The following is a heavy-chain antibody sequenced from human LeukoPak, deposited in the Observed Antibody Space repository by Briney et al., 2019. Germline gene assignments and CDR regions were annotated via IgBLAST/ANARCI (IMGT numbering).Heavy chain of an antibody. V-gene: IGHV4-59*12. J-gene: IGHJ5*02. CDR1: GVSISSYY. CDR3: ARGKRSENWFDP. CDR2: IYYSGST. Sequence: PSETLSLTCTVSGVSISSYYWSWIRQPPGKGLEWIGYIYYSGSTSYNPSLKSRVTISVDTSKNQFSLKLSSVTAADTAVYYCARGKRSENWFDPWGQGTLVTVPS.